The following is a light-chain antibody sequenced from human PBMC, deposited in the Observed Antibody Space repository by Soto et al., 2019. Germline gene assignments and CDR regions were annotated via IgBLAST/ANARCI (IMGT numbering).Light chain of an antibody. CDR1: SSNIGSHT. J-gene: IGLJ2*01. CDR2: SSN. V-gene: IGLV1-44*01. Sequence: QSVLTQPPSASGTPGQRVTIPCSGSSSNIGSHTVNWYQQLPGTAPKLLVYSSNQRPSGVPDRFSGSKSGTSASLAISGLQSEDEADYYCAAWDGSLNAVVSGGGTKLTVL. CDR3: AAWDGSLNAVV.